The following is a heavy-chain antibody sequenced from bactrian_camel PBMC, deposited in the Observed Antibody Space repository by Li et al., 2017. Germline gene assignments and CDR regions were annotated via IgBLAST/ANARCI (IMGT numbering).Heavy chain of an antibody. CDR1: GHLYSTFC. J-gene: IGHJ4*01. V-gene: IGHV3S53*01. Sequence: HVQLVESGGGSVQAGGSLRLTCTASGHLYSTFCMAWFRQAPGKERERVAVIDTDGTSSYIDSVKGRFTISTDNTKKMVYLQMNDLKPEDTAMYYCAAGPVRSSNWQNVQHYKYWGQGTQVTVS. CDR3: AAGPVRSSNWQNVQHYKY. D-gene: IGHD1*01. CDR2: IDTDGTS.